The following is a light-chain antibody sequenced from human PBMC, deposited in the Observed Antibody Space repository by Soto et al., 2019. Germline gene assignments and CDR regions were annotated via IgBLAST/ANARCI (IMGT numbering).Light chain of an antibody. V-gene: IGLV1-51*01. CDR2: DSD. CDR1: SSNIANNY. CDR3: QSYDRSLSSPI. Sequence: QSVLTQPPSVSAAPGQKVTISCSGSSSNIANNYLSWYQHLPGAAPKLLIYDSDKRPSEIPDRFSGSKSGASATLDITGLQTGDEADYYCQSYDRSLSSPIFGGGTKLTVL. J-gene: IGLJ2*01.